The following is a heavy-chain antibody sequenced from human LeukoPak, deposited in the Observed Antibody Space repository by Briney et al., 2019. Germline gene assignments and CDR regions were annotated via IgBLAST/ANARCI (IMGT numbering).Heavy chain of an antibody. CDR1: GFTFSRYW. Sequence: AGSLRLSCAASGFTFSRYWMHWVRQVPGKGLVWVSRINPDATIITYADSVRGRFTIFRDNAKNTLYLQLSNLRAEDTAVYYCVRDLVLLTTQGDYFDHWGQGTLVTVSS. CDR3: VRDLVLLTTQGDYFDH. D-gene: IGHD1-1*01. V-gene: IGHV3-74*01. J-gene: IGHJ4*02. CDR2: INPDATII.